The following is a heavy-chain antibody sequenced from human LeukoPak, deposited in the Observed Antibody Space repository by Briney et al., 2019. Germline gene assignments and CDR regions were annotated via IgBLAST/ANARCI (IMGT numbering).Heavy chain of an antibody. J-gene: IGHJ6*02. Sequence: GGSLRLSCAASGFTFDNYALHWVRQALGKGLEYVSGISSTGGSTTFANTVKDRFTISRDNSKNTLYLQMGSLRAEDMAVYYCARGSGTHYYHYSMDVWGQGTTVTVSS. CDR3: ARGSGTHYYHYSMDV. CDR2: ISSTGGST. D-gene: IGHD3-10*01. CDR1: GFTFDNYA. V-gene: IGHV3-64*01.